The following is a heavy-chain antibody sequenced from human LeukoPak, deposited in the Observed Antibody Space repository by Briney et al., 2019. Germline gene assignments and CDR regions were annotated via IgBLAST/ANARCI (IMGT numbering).Heavy chain of an antibody. J-gene: IGHJ4*02. CDR2: IKQDGSEK. V-gene: IGHV3-7*05. CDR1: GFTLSSYG. Sequence: PGGSLRLSCAASGFTLSSYGMSSVRQAPGKGLEWVANIKQDGSEKYYVDSVKGRFTISRDNAKNSLYLQMNSLRAEDTAVYYCARSAHYDSRAFDYWGQGTLVTVSS. CDR3: ARSAHYDSRAFDY. D-gene: IGHD5-12*01.